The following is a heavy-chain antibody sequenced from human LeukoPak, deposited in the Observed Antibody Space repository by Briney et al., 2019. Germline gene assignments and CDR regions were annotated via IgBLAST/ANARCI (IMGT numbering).Heavy chain of an antibody. CDR2: IYYSGST. V-gene: IGHV4-59*12. CDR1: GGSISSYY. Sequence: SETLSLTCTVSGGSISSYYWSWIRQPPGKGLEWIGYIYYSGSTNYNPSLKSRVTMSVDTSKNQFSLKLSSVTAADTAVYYCARALGYWRGSPGSDYYYYMDVWGKGTTVTISS. J-gene: IGHJ6*03. D-gene: IGHD3-16*01. CDR3: ARALGYWRGSPGSDYYYYMDV.